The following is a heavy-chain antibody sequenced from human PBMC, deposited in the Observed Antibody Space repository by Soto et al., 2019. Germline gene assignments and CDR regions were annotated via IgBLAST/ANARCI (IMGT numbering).Heavy chain of an antibody. Sequence: QVQLVQSGAEVKKTGASVKVSCKASGYTFTSYAMHWVRQAPGQRLEWMGWINAGNGNTKYSQKFQGRVTITRDTSASTAYMELSSLRSEDTAVYYCARGRVGATIRGFDYWGQGTLVTVSS. V-gene: IGHV1-3*01. CDR2: INAGNGNT. J-gene: IGHJ4*02. CDR3: ARGRVGATIRGFDY. D-gene: IGHD5-12*01. CDR1: GYTFTSYA.